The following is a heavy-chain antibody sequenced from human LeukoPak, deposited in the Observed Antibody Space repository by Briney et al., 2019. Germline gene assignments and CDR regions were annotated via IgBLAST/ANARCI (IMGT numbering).Heavy chain of an antibody. D-gene: IGHD6-6*01. CDR1: GYTLTELS. CDR3: ASSIAARDQNWGYYYMDV. V-gene: IGHV1-24*01. Sequence: ASVKVSCKVSGYTLTELSMHWVRQAPGKGLEWMGGFDPEDGETIYAQKFQGRVTMTEDTSTDTAYMELSSLRSEDAAVYYCASSIAARDQNWGYYYMDVWGKGTTVTVSS. J-gene: IGHJ6*03. CDR2: FDPEDGET.